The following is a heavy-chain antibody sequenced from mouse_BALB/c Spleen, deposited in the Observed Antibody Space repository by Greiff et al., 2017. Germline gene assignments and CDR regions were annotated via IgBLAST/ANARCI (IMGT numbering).Heavy chain of an antibody. CDR1: GFTFSSYG. CDR3: ARDQGYYAMDY. Sequence: EVKLVESGGGLVQPGGSLKLSCAASGFTFSSYGMSWVRQTPDKRLELVATINSNGGSTYYPDSVKGRFTISRDNAKNTLYLQMSSLKSEDTAMYYCARDQGYYAMDYWGQGTSVTVSS. J-gene: IGHJ4*01. CDR2: INSNGGST. V-gene: IGHV5-6-3*01.